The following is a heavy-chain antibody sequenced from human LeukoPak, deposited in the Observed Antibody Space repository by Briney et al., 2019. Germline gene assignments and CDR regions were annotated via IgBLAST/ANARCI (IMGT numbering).Heavy chain of an antibody. CDR2: IYYSGST. CDR3: ARDSGSSPADWFDP. J-gene: IGHJ5*02. D-gene: IGHD1-26*01. Sequence: PSETLSLTCTISGGSISSSSYYWGWIRQPPGKGLEWIGSIYYSGSTYYNPSLKSRVTISVDTSKNQFSLKLSSVTAADTAVYYCARDSGSSPADWFDPWGQGTLVTVSS. CDR1: GGSISSSSYY. V-gene: IGHV4-39*07.